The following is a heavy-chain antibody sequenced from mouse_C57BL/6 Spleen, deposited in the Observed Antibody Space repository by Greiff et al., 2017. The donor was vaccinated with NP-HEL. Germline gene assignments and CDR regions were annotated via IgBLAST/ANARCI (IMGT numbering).Heavy chain of an antibody. Sequence: QVQLQQPGAELVKPGASVKLSCKASGYTFTSYWMHWVKQRPGQGLEWIGMIHPNSGSTNYNEKFKSKATLTVDKSSSTAYMQLSSLTSEDSAVYYCARWGVYYYADYWGQGTTLTVSS. D-gene: IGHD1-1*01. CDR3: ARWGVYYYADY. CDR1: GYTFTSYW. J-gene: IGHJ2*01. CDR2: IHPNSGST. V-gene: IGHV1-64*01.